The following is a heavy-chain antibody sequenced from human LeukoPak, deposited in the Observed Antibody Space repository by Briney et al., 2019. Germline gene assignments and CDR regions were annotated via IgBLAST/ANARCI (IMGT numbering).Heavy chain of an antibody. CDR2: ISRSGTTM. D-gene: IGHD6-13*01. CDR3: ATLPRGSSSSWYDS. J-gene: IGHJ5*01. V-gene: IGHV3-48*04. Sequence: PGGSLRLSCAASGFTFSSYSMNWVRQAPEKGLEWVSYISRSGTTMYYADSVKGRFTISRDNAKNSLYLQMNSLRAEDTAVYYCATLPRGSSSSWYDSWGQGTLVTVSS. CDR1: GFTFSSYS.